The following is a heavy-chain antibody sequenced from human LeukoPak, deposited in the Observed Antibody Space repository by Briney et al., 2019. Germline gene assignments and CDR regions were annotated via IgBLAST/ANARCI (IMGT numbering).Heavy chain of an antibody. D-gene: IGHD2-15*01. J-gene: IGHJ2*01. CDR1: GGSISNYY. CDR2: IYASGNT. V-gene: IGHV4-4*07. CDR3: ARQGSPSHWYFDL. Sequence: SETLPLTCTVSGGSISNYYWVWIRQPAGRGLEWIGRIYASGNTNYNRSLKSRVTMSVDTSKNQFSLKLTSVSAADTAVYYCARQGSPSHWYFDLWGRGTLVTVSS.